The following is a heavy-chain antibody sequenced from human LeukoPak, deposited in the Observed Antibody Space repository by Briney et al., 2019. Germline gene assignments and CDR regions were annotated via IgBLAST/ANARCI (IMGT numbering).Heavy chain of an antibody. CDR2: IYYSGST. CDR1: GGSISSYY. Sequence: PSETLSLTCTVSGGSISSYYWSWIRQPPGKGLEWIGYIYYSGSTNYNPSLKSRVTISVDTSKNQFSLKLSSVTAADTAVYYCARHGYGGNDYWGQGTLVTVSS. D-gene: IGHD4-23*01. V-gene: IGHV4-59*08. CDR3: ARHGYGGNDY. J-gene: IGHJ4*02.